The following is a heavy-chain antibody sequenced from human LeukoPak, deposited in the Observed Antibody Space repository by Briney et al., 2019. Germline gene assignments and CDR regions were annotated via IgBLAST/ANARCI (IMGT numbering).Heavy chain of an antibody. CDR1: GGSISSGDYY. V-gene: IGHV4-30-4*01. J-gene: IGHJ4*02. CDR3: ARLNGGSGQWLVRGYFDY. D-gene: IGHD6-19*01. Sequence: SSETLSLTCTVSGGSISSGDYYWSWIRQPPGKGLEWIGYIYYSGTTYYNPSLKSRVTISVDTSKNQFSLKLSSVTAADTAVYYCARLNGGSGQWLVRGYFDYRGQGTLVTVSS. CDR2: IYYSGTT.